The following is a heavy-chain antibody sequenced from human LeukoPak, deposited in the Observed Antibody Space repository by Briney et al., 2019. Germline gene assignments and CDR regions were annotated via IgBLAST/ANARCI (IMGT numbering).Heavy chain of an antibody. CDR3: ARDADPSHYYDSSGYYAMGY. J-gene: IGHJ4*02. D-gene: IGHD3-22*01. V-gene: IGHV3-23*01. Sequence: PGGSLRLSCAASGFTFSSYAMSWVRQAPGKGLEWVSAISGSGGSTYNADSVKGRFTISRDNAKNSLYLQMNSLRAEDTAVYYCARDADPSHYYDSSGYYAMGYWGQGTLVTVSS. CDR2: ISGSGGST. CDR1: GFTFSSYA.